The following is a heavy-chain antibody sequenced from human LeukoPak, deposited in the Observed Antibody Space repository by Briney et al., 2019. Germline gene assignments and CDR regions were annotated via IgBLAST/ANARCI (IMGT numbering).Heavy chain of an antibody. D-gene: IGHD3-3*01. CDR3: ARVGDSWSGYDQPFDY. CDR1: GGSISSSSYY. J-gene: IGHJ4*02. CDR2: IYYSGST. Sequence: SETLSLTCTVSGGSISSSSYYWGWIRQPPGKGLEWIGGIYYSGSTYYNPSLKSRVTISVDTSKNQFSLKLSSVTAADTAVYYCARVGDSWSGYDQPFDYWGQGTLVTVSS. V-gene: IGHV4-39*07.